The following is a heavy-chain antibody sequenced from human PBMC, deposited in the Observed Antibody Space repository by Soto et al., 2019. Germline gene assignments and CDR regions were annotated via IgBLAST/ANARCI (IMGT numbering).Heavy chain of an antibody. Sequence: SETLSLTCTVSGGSIRSYYWTWIRQPPGKGLEWLGYIFYSGSTFYNPSLKSRVTISIHTSKSQFSLQLTSVTAADSAVYYCARGAADTAMVDSWGQGTLVTVSS. CDR2: IFYSGST. D-gene: IGHD5-18*01. V-gene: IGHV4-59*01. CDR1: GGSIRSYY. J-gene: IGHJ4*02. CDR3: ARGAADTAMVDS.